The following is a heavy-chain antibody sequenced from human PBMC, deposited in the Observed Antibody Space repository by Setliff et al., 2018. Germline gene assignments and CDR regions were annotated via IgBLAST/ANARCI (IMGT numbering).Heavy chain of an antibody. CDR3: ARGHFTYCGGDCYTQFDY. D-gene: IGHD2-21*01. Sequence: SVKVSCKASGGTFSSYAISWVRQAPGQGLEWMGGIIPIFGTANYAQKFQGSVTITADESTSTAYMELSSLRSEDTAVYYCARGHFTYCGGDCYTQFDYWGQGTLVTVSS. V-gene: IGHV1-69*13. J-gene: IGHJ4*02. CDR1: GGTFSSYA. CDR2: IIPIFGTA.